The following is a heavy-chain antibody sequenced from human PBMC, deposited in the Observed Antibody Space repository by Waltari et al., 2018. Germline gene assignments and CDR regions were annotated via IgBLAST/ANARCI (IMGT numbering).Heavy chain of an antibody. CDR2: ISGSGGST. V-gene: IGHV3-23*01. CDR3: ASSLYGDYTQIWGRVFDY. Sequence: VQLLESGGGLVQSGGSLRLSCAASGFTFRGYALNWVRQAPGKGVEWVSVISGSGGSTDYADSVKGRFTISRDNSKNTLYLQMNNLRVEDTAVYYCASSLYGDYTQIWGRVFDYWGQGTLVTVSS. D-gene: IGHD4-17*01. J-gene: IGHJ4*02. CDR1: GFTFRGYA.